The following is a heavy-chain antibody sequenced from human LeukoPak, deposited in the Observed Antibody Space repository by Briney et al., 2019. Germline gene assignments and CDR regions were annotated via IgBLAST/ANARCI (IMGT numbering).Heavy chain of an antibody. CDR2: ITSSSSPI. Sequence: GGSLRLACAASGFTFSSHSMNWVRQAPGRGLEWVSYITSSSSPIYYADSVKGRFTISRDNAKNSLYLQMNSLRAEDTAVYYCARDLVGTSGANWGQGTLVTVSS. D-gene: IGHD1-26*01. CDR1: GFTFSSHS. CDR3: ARDLVGTSGAN. J-gene: IGHJ4*02. V-gene: IGHV3-48*01.